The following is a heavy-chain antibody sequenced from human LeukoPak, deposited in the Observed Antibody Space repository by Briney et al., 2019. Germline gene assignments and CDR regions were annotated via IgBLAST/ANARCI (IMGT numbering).Heavy chain of an antibody. J-gene: IGHJ5*02. V-gene: IGHV3-21*01. D-gene: IGHD6-19*01. Sequence: GGSLRLSCAASVFTFSSHIMNWVRQAPGRGREGVSPISYSSSYIYYADSVKGRFTISRDNAKNSLYLQMNSLRAEDTAVYYCARLKTPSIAVALDWFDPWGQGSLVTVSS. CDR1: VFTFSSHI. CDR3: ARLKTPSIAVALDWFDP. CDR2: ISYSSSYI.